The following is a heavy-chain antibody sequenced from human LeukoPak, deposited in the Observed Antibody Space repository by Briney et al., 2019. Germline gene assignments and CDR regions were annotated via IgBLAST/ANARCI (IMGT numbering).Heavy chain of an antibody. Sequence: GGSLSLSCASWGFIFRSYDMHWVRQATGKGLEWVSAIGTAGDTYYPRSVKGRFTISRENAKNSLYLQMNSLRAGDTAVYYCARGRYGAFDYWGQGTLVTVSS. V-gene: IGHV3-13*01. D-gene: IGHD4/OR15-4a*01. CDR3: ARGRYGAFDY. J-gene: IGHJ4*02. CDR2: IGTAGDT. CDR1: GFIFRSYD.